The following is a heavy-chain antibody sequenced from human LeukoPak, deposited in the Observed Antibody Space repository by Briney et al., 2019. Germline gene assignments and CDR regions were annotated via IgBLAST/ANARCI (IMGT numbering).Heavy chain of an antibody. D-gene: IGHD6-19*01. V-gene: IGHV3-48*02. CDR3: ARGSAKGGRGLQWLVQGVNDY. CDR2: ISSSSSSI. J-gene: IGHJ4*02. Sequence: GGSLRLSCAASGFTFRTYSMNWVRQAPGKGLEWVSYISSSSSSIYYADSVKGRFTISRDNAKNSLYLQMNSLRDEDTAVYYCARGSAKGGRGLQWLVQGVNDYWGQGTLVTVSS. CDR1: GFTFRTYS.